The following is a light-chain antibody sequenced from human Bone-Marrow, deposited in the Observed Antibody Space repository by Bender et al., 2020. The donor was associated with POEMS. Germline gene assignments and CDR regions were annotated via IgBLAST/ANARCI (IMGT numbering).Light chain of an antibody. CDR1: SSNIGSNY. Sequence: QSVLTQPPSASGTPGQRVTISCSGSSSNIGSNYVFWYQQLPGTAPKLLIYRNNQRPSGVPDRFSGSKAGTSASLAISGLRSEDEGDYYCSVWDDSLNAYVFGTGTKVTVL. V-gene: IGLV1-47*01. CDR2: RNN. CDR3: SVWDDSLNAYV. J-gene: IGLJ1*01.